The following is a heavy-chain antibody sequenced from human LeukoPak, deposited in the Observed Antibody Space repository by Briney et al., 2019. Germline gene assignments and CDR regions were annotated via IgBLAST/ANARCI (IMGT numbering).Heavy chain of an antibody. CDR1: GVSISSYY. CDR3: ARLRRDGYNSP. CDR2: IYYSGST. Sequence: SETLSLTCTVSGVSISSYYWSWIRQPPGKGLEWIGYIYYSGSTNYNPSLKSRVTISVDTSKNQFSLKLSSVTAADTAVYYCARLRRDGYNSPWGQGTMVTVSS. J-gene: IGHJ3*01. D-gene: IGHD5-24*01. V-gene: IGHV4-59*01.